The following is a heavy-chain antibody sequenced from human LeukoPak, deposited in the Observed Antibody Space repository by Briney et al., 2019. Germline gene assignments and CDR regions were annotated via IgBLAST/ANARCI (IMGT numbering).Heavy chain of an antibody. CDR3: ARRAEMATMGDAFDI. CDR2: IYAGDSDT. D-gene: IGHD5-24*01. V-gene: IGHV5-51*01. CDR1: GYNFSTYW. J-gene: IGHJ3*02. Sequence: GESLKISCKGSGYNFSTYWIGWVRQMPGKGLEWMGIIYAGDSDTRYSPSFQGQVTISADKSISTAYLQWSSLRASDTAIYYCARRAEMATMGDAFDIWGQGTMVTVSS.